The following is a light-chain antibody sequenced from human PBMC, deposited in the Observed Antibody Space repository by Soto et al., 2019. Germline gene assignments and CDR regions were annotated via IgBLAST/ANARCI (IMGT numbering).Light chain of an antibody. CDR1: ETITKY. Sequence: DIQMTQSPSSLSASVGDRVTITCRASETITKYLNWYQHKPGKAPKLLIYASSLQTGVPSRFSGSGSGTDFTLTISSLQPEDFATYYCQQSYSSPRTFCPGTKVDLK. CDR3: QQSYSSPRT. J-gene: IGKJ3*01. V-gene: IGKV1-39*01. CDR2: AS.